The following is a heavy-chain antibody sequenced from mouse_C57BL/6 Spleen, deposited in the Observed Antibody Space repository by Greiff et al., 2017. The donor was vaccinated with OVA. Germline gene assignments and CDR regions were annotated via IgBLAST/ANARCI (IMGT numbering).Heavy chain of an antibody. Sequence: VQLQQSGPELVKPGASVKMSCKASGYTFTDYNMHWVKQSNGKSLEWIGYINPNNGGTSYNRKFKGKATLTVNKSSSTAYMELSSLTSEDSEVYYCSSIRDWYFDVWGTGTTFTVSS. CDR1: GYTFTDYN. CDR2: INPNNGGT. V-gene: IGHV1-22*01. J-gene: IGHJ1*03. CDR3: SSIRDWYFDV.